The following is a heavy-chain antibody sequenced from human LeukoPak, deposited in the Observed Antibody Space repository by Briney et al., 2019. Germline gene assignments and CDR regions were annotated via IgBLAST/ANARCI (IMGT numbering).Heavy chain of an antibody. V-gene: IGHV4-39*01. CDR3: ARLPSDSSGWYRFDY. CDR2: IYYSGST. J-gene: IGHJ4*02. Sequence: SETLSLTCTVSGGSISSSSYYWGRIRQPPGKGLEWIGSIYYSGSTYYNPSLKSRVTISVDTSKKQFSLKLSSVTAADTAVYYCARLPSDSSGWYRFDYWGQGTLVIVS. CDR1: GGSISSSSYY. D-gene: IGHD6-19*01.